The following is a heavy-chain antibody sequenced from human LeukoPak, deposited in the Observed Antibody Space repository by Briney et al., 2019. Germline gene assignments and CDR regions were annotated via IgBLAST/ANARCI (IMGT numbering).Heavy chain of an antibody. CDR1: GGSISSYY. J-gene: IGHJ4*02. V-gene: IGHV4-59*08. Sequence: TSETLSLTCTVSGGSISSYYWSWIRQPPGKGLEWIGYIYYSGSTNYNPSLKSRVTISVDTSKNQFSLKLSSVTAADTAVYYCARTATYYSNYYFDYWGQGTLVTVSS. CDR3: ARTATYYSNYYFDY. D-gene: IGHD3-22*01. CDR2: IYYSGST.